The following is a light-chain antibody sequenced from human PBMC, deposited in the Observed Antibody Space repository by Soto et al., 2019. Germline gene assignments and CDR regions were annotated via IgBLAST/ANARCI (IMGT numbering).Light chain of an antibody. J-gene: IGKJ5*01. CDR2: DTS. CDR3: QQYGTSEII. CDR1: QALVYSDGNIY. V-gene: IGKV2-30*01. Sequence: DVVMTQSPLSLPVTLGQPASISCRSSQALVYSDGNIYLNWYQQKPGQAPRLLIYDTSSRASGIPDRFSGSGSGTDFTLTISRLETEDFAVFCCQQYGTSEIIFGQGTRLEI.